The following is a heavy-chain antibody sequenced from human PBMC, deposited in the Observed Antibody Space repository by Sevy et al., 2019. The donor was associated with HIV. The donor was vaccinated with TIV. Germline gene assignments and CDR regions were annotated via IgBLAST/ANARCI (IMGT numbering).Heavy chain of an antibody. CDR2: VYHTGST. CDR1: GVSVSSDTYY. D-gene: IGHD3-22*01. Sequence: SETLSLTCAVSGVSVSSDTYYWSWIRQPPGKGLEWIGYVYHTGSTNYSPSFKSRVTITVDTSKTQFSLRLFSVAAADTAGYYCAREPYFFDKSGYYWDYWGQGALVTVSS. CDR3: AREPYFFDKSGYYWDY. J-gene: IGHJ4*02. V-gene: IGHV4-61*01.